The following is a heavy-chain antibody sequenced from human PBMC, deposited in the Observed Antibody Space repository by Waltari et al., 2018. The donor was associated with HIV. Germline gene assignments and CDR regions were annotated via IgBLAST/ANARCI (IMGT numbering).Heavy chain of an antibody. Sequence: EVRLLESGGKIVPPGGSLRLCCEVSGFPFSGSVMIWVLQAPGQGLQWVSSITSDADKTFYADALKGRATVSRANFKNTLFLEITNLRVEDTGTYYCTRTFGVVWGAPRFFDYWGRGTLVFVSS. CDR2: ITSDADKT. D-gene: IGHD3-16*01. J-gene: IGHJ4*02. CDR1: GFPFSGSV. CDR3: TRTFGVVWGAPRFFDY. V-gene: IGHV3-23*01.